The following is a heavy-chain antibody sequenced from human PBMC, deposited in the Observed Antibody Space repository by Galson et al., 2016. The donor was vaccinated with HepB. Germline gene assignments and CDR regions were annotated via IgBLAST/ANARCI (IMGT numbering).Heavy chain of an antibody. D-gene: IGHD2-2*01. Sequence: SVKVSCKASGYTFTTYYMHWVRQAPGQGLEWMGKINPDDGSTSYSHKFQGRVTMTGDTSSSTVYVELSSLRSEDAAVYYCAREPRYCISTNCYPGSMDDWGQGTPVTVSS. CDR1: GYTFTTYY. CDR2: INPDDGST. V-gene: IGHV1-46*01. J-gene: IGHJ4*02. CDR3: AREPRYCISTNCYPGSMDD.